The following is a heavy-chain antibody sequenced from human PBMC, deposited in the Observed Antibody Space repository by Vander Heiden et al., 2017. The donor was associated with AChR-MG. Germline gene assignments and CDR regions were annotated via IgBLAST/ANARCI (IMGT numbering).Heavy chain of an antibody. D-gene: IGHD3-22*01. J-gene: IGHJ4*02. CDR2: ISWNSCSI. V-gene: IGHV3-9*01. CDR1: GLTFADYA. CDR3: AKDKVPYDYDSSGYYTFDY. Sequence: EVQLVESGGGLVQPGRSLRLSCAASGLTFADYAMHWVRQGPGKGLEWVLGISWNSCSIGYAESVKGRFTISRDNAKNSLYLQMNSLRAEDTALYYCAKDKVPYDYDSSGYYTFDYWGQGTLVTVSS.